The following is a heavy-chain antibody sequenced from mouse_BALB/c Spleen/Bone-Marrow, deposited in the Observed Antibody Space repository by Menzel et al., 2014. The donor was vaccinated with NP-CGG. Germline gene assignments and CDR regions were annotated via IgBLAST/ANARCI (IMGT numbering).Heavy chain of an antibody. V-gene: IGHV4-1*02. CDR2: INPASSTI. CDR1: GFDFSRYW. D-gene: IGHD1-2*01. J-gene: IGHJ3*01. Sequence: EVKLMESGDGLVQPGGSLKLSCAASGFDFSRYWMTWVRQAPGKGLEWIGEINPASSTINYTPSLKDKFIISRDNAKNTLYLQMSKVRSEDTALYYCAKNYYYGYVAYWGQGTLVTVSA. CDR3: AKNYYYGYVAY.